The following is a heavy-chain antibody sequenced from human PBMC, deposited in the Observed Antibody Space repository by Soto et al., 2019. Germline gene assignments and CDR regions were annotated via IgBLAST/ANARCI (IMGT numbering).Heavy chain of an antibody. CDR2: ISGSGGST. D-gene: IGHD6-13*01. CDR1: GFTFSSYA. CDR3: AKDLAAAAAPSTKGNWFDP. V-gene: IGHV3-23*01. Sequence: SGGSLRLSCAASGFTFSSYAMSWVRQAPGKGLEWVSAISGSGGSTYYADSVKGRFTISRDNSKNTLYLQMNSLRAEDTAVYYCAKDLAAAAAPSTKGNWFDPWGQGTLVTVS. J-gene: IGHJ5*02.